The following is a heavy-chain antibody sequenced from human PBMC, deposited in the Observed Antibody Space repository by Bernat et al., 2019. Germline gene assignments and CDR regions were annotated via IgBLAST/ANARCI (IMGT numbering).Heavy chain of an antibody. CDR1: GFTVSSNY. Sequence: EVQLVESGGGLVQPGGSLRLSCAASGFTVSSNYMSWVRQAPGKGLEWVAVISADGGLTNYADSARGRFTISRDNSKNTLYLQMNSLRTEDTAVYYCEGCYPPCYWGQGTLVTVSS. V-gene: IGHV3-66*02. CDR3: EGCYPPCY. D-gene: IGHD2-15*01. CDR2: ISADGGLT. J-gene: IGHJ4*02.